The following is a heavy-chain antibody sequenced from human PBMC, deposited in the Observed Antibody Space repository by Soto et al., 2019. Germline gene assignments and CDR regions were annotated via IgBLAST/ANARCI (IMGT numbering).Heavy chain of an antibody. CDR1: GFTFSSYG. V-gene: IGHV3-33*01. D-gene: IGHD5-18*01. CDR3: ARAERGIQLWIFPY. Sequence: GGSLRLSCAASGFTFSSYGMHWVRQAPGKGLEWVAVIWYDGSNKYYADSVKGRFTISRDNSKNTLYLQMNSLRAEDTAVYYCARAERGIQLWIFPYWGQGTLVTVSS. CDR2: IWYDGSNK. J-gene: IGHJ4*02.